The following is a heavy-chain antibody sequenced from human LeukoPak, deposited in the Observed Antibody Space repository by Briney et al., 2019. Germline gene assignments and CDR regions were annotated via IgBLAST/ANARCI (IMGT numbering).Heavy chain of an antibody. CDR3: AHRDTTMVRVDY. CDR2: IKSKTDGGTT. Sequence: GGSLRLSCAASGFTFRNASMSWIRQAPGKGLEWVGRIKSKTDGGTTDYAAPVKGRFTISRDDSKNTLYLQMNSLTTEDTAVYFCAHRDTTMVRVDYWGQGTLVTVSS. J-gene: IGHJ4*02. CDR1: GFTFRNAS. D-gene: IGHD5-18*01. V-gene: IGHV3-15*01.